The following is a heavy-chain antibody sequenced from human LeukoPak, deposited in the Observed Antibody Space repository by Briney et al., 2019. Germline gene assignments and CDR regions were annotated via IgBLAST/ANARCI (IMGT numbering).Heavy chain of an antibody. J-gene: IGHJ4*02. Sequence: GASVKVSCKASGYTFTGYYMHWVRQAPGQGLEWMGWINPNSGGTSYAQKFQGWVTMTRDTSISTAYMELSRLRSDDTAVYYCARARGPAVTTYYFDYWGQGTLVTVSS. CDR3: ARARGPAVTTYYFDY. CDR2: INPNSGGT. D-gene: IGHD4-17*01. CDR1: GYTFTGYY. V-gene: IGHV1-2*04.